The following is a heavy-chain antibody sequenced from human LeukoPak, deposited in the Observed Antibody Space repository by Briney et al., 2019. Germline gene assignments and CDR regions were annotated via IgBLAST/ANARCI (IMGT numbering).Heavy chain of an antibody. CDR3: AKCAAAGAYDRHSEIDS. CDR2: IAYDGSNK. J-gene: IGHJ4*02. CDR1: GFTFGRYA. V-gene: IGHV3-30*18. D-gene: IGHD3-22*01. Sequence: PGGSLRLSCTASGFTFGRYAMHWLRQAPGKGLEWVAVIAYDGSNKYSADSLKGQGRFTISRDNSKNTLFLEMNSLRPEDTAVYYCAKCAAAGAYDRHSEIDSWGQGTLVTVSS.